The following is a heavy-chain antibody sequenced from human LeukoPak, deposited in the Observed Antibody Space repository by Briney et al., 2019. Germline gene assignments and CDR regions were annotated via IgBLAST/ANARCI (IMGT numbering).Heavy chain of an antibody. D-gene: IGHD2-2*01. Sequence: GASVKVSCKASGYTFINYGFNWVRQAPGRGLEWMGWITTYNGNTHSAEKFQGRVTLTTDTSTSTAYMELRSLTSDDTAVYYCARIGYSSTSCYGNSVDPWGQGTLVTVSS. CDR1: GYTFINYG. CDR2: ITTYNGNT. J-gene: IGHJ5*02. CDR3: ARIGYSSTSCYGNSVDP. V-gene: IGHV1-18*01.